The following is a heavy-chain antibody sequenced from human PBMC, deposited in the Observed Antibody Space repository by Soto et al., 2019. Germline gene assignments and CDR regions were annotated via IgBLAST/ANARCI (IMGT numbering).Heavy chain of an antibody. V-gene: IGHV1-69*13. CDR2: IIPIFGTA. CDR3: AQGYCISTSCYGYYYYYGMDV. D-gene: IGHD2-2*01. J-gene: IGHJ6*02. Sequence: PSVKVSCKASGGTFSSYAISWVRQAPGQGLEWMGGIIPIFGTANYAQKFQGRVTITADESTSTAYMELSSLRSEDTAVYYCAQGYCISTSCYGYYYYYGMDVWGQGTTVTVSS. CDR1: GGTFSSYA.